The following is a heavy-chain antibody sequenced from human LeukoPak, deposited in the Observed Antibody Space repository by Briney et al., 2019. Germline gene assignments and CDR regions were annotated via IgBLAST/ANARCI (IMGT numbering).Heavy chain of an antibody. D-gene: IGHD5-24*01. CDR2: INTNSGNP. V-gene: IGHV7-4-1*02. Sequence: ASVKVSCKASGYTFTNYALSWVRQAPGQGLEWMGWINTNSGNPTYAQGFTGRIVFSLDTSVSAAYLQINSLKPEDTAVYYCARGPLGWLLVRYWFDSWGQGTLVTVSS. CDR3: ARGPLGWLLVRYWFDS. J-gene: IGHJ5*01. CDR1: GYTFTNYA.